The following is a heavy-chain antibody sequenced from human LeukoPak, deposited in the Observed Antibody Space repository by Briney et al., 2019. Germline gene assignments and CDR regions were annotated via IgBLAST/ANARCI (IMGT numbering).Heavy chain of an antibody. CDR2: ISSSSTYI. CDR3: ARLRGGGAFDI. J-gene: IGHJ3*02. D-gene: IGHD3-16*01. Sequence: GGSLRLSCAASGFTFSSYSMNWVRQAPGKGLEWVSSISSSSTYIYYVDSVKGRFTISRDNAKNSLYLQMNSLRAEETAVYYCARLRGGGAFDIWGQGTMVTVSS. V-gene: IGHV3-21*01. CDR1: GFTFSSYS.